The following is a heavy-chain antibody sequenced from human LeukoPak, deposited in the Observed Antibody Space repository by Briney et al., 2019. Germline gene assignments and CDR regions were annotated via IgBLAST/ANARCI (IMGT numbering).Heavy chain of an antibody. CDR1: GGSFSGYY. V-gene: IGHV4-34*01. J-gene: IGHJ6*03. Sequence: SETLSLTCAVYGGSFSGYYWSWIRQPPGKGLEWIGEINHSGSTNYNPSLKSRVTISVDTSKNQFSLKLSSVTAADTALYYCARSDSSSRYRGDYMDVWDKATTVTVPS. CDR3: ARSDSSSRYRGDYMDV. D-gene: IGHD6-13*01. CDR2: INHSGST.